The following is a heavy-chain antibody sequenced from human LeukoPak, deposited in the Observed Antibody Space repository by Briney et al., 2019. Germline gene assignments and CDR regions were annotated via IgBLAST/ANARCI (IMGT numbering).Heavy chain of an antibody. V-gene: IGHV3-7*01. D-gene: IGHD3-3*01. CDR3: AGLGYYDFWSGYQYGDY. CDR1: GFTFSSYW. CDR2: IKQDGSEK. J-gene: IGHJ4*02. Sequence: GSLRLSCAASGFTFSSYWMSWVRQAPGKGLEWVANIKQDGSEKYYVDSVKGRFTISRDNAKNSLYLQMNSLRAEDTAVYYCAGLGYYDFWSGYQYGDYWGQGTLVTVSS.